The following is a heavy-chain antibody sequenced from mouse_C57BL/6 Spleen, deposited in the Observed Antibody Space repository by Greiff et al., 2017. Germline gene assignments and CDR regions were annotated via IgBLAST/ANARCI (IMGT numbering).Heavy chain of an antibody. CDR1: GYTFTSYW. J-gene: IGHJ2*01. D-gene: IGHD2-4*01. CDR2: IYPGSGST. CDR3: ARWESDYPRFDY. Sequence: VKLQESGAELVKPGASVKMSCKASGYTFTSYWITWVKQRPGQGLEWIGDIYPGSGSTNYNEKFKGKATLTVDTSSSTAYMQLSSLTSEDSAVYYCARWESDYPRFDYWGQGTTLTVSS. V-gene: IGHV1-55*01.